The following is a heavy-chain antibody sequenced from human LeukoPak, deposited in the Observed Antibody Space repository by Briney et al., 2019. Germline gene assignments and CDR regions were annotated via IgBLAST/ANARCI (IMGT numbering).Heavy chain of an antibody. CDR2: IYYSGNT. Sequence: SETLSLTCSVSGGSISSSAYYWGWIRQPPGPGLEGIGSIYYSGNTYYNPSLKSPVTISIDTSKNQFSLKLSSVIAADTAVYYCSRVYYYGSGSYFGSDYMDVWGKGTTVTVSS. D-gene: IGHD3-10*01. CDR3: SRVYYYGSGSYFGSDYMDV. CDR1: GGSISSSAYY. J-gene: IGHJ6*03. V-gene: IGHV4-39*07.